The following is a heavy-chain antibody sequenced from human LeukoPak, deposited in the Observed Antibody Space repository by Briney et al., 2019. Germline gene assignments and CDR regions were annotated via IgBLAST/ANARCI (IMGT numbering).Heavy chain of an antibody. CDR1: GGSFSGYY. CDR2: INHSGST. Sequence: PSETLSLTCAVYGGSFSGYYWNWIRQPPGKGLEWIGEINHSGSTNYNPSLKSRVTISVHTSKNQFSLKLSSVTAADTAVYYCARYVDTAMVSGYFDYWGQGTLVTVSS. J-gene: IGHJ4*02. CDR3: ARYVDTAMVSGYFDY. D-gene: IGHD5-18*01. V-gene: IGHV4-34*01.